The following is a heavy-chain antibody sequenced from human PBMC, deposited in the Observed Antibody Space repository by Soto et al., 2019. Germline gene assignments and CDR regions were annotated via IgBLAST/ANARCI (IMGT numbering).Heavy chain of an antibody. CDR1: GFTFSSYA. CDR3: ARDKSGYYGSGDYGMDV. V-gene: IGHV3-30-3*01. Sequence: GGSLRLSCAASGFTFSSYAMHWVRQAPGKGLEWVAVISYDGSNKYYADSVKGRFTISRDNSKNTLYLQMNSLRAEDTAVYYCARDKSGYYGSGDYGMDVWGQGTTVTV. D-gene: IGHD3-10*01. CDR2: ISYDGSNK. J-gene: IGHJ6*02.